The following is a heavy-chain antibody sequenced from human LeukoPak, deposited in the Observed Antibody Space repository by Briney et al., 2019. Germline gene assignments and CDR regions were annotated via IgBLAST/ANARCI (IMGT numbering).Heavy chain of an antibody. CDR2: INWNGGST. J-gene: IGHJ6*03. V-gene: IGHV3-20*04. D-gene: IGHD6-19*01. CDR1: GFTFDDYG. Sequence: AGGSLRFSCAASGFTFDDYGMSWVRQAPGKGLEWVSGINWNGGSTGYADSVKGRFTISRDNAKNSLYLQMNSLRAEDTAVYYCARESYSSGWYRDLYYYYYMDVWGKGATVTVSS. CDR3: ARESYSSGWYRDLYYYYYMDV.